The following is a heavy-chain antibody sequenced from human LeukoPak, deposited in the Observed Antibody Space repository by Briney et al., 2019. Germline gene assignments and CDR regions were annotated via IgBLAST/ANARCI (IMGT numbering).Heavy chain of an antibody. V-gene: IGHV5-51*01. Sequence: GESLKISCKGYGYSFTNFWIGWVRQMPGKGLEWMGIIYPGDSHTRHSPSFQGQVTITADKSINTAYLQWSSLKASDTAMYYCASVGSGATPFDYWGQGTLVTVSS. D-gene: IGHD1-26*01. J-gene: IGHJ4*02. CDR3: ASVGSGATPFDY. CDR2: IYPGDSHT. CDR1: GYSFTNFW.